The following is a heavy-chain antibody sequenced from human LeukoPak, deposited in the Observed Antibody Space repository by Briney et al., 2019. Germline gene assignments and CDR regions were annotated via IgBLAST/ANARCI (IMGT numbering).Heavy chain of an antibody. CDR3: ARPNSDYYYGMDV. Sequence: ASVKVSCKASGGTFSSYAISWVRQAPGQGLEWMGRIIPILGIANYAQKFQGRVTITADKSTSTAYMELSSLRAEDTAVYYCARPNSDYYYGMDVWGQGTTVTVSS. D-gene: IGHD4-11*01. CDR1: GGTFSSYA. J-gene: IGHJ6*02. V-gene: IGHV1-69*04. CDR2: IIPILGIA.